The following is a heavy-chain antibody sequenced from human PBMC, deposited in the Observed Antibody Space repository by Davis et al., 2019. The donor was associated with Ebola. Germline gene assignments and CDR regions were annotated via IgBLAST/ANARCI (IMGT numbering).Heavy chain of an antibody. D-gene: IGHD2-2*01. CDR1: GGTSTSYA. J-gene: IGHJ6*02. V-gene: IGHV1-69*06. CDR3: ARGDSTSWHYYAMDV. CDR2: IIPMFGTS. Sequence: SVKVSCKASGGTSTSYAISWVRQGPGQGLEWIGGIIPMFGTSDYAQSFQGRVTITADKSTATGYMELSSLRSEDTAVYYCARGDSTSWHYYAMDVRGQGTTVIVSS.